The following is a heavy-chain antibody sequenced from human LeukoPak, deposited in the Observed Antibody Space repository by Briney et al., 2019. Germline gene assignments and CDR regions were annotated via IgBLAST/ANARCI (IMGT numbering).Heavy chain of an antibody. CDR3: ARLDGGNYSY. J-gene: IGHJ4*02. V-gene: IGHV4-59*08. CDR2: IHYSGST. CDR1: GGSISSYY. Sequence: PSQTLSLTRTVSGGSISSYYWSWIRRPPGKGLEWIGYIHYSGSTNYNPSLKSRVTISVDTSKNQFSLKLSSVTAADTAVYYCARLDGGNYSYWGQGTLVTVSS. D-gene: IGHD1-26*01.